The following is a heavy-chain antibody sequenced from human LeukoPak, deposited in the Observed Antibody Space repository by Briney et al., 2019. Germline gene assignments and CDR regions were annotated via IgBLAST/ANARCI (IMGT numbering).Heavy chain of an antibody. CDR2: INPNSGGT. D-gene: IGHD3-22*01. CDR3: ARCYYDSSGYYWFDP. J-gene: IGHJ5*02. V-gene: IGHV1-2*02. CDR1: GYTFTGYY. Sequence: GASVKVSCKASGYTFTGYYMHWVRQAPGQGLEWMGWINPNSGGTNYAQKFQGRVTMTRDTSISTAYMELSSLRSEDTAVYYCARCYYDSSGYYWFDPWGQGTLVTVSS.